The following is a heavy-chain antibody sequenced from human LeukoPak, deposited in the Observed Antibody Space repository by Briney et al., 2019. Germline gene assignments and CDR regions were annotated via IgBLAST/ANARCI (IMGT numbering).Heavy chain of an antibody. CDR3: AKRGVVIRVILVGFHKEANYFDS. J-gene: IGHJ4*02. D-gene: IGHD3-22*01. CDR2: ISDSGGRT. V-gene: IGHV3-23*01. Sequence: GGSLRLSCAVSGITLSNYGMSWVRQAPGKGLEWVAGISDSGGRTNYADSVKGRFTISRDNPKNTLYLQMNSLRAEDAAVYFCAKRGVVIRVILVGFHKEANYFDSWGQGALVTVSS. CDR1: GITLSNYG.